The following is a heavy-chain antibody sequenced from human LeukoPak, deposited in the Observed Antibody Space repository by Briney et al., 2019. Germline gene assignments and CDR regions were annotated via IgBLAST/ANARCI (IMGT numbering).Heavy chain of an antibody. CDR3: AKGGYYDSSGYLDY. CDR2: ISGSGGST. D-gene: IGHD3-22*01. V-gene: IGHV3-23*01. J-gene: IGHJ4*02. Sequence: GGSLRLSCAASGFTFSSYAMHWVRQAPGKGLEWVSAISGSGGSTYYADSVKGRFTISRDNSKNTLYLQMNSLRAEDTAVYYCAKGGYYDSSGYLDYWGQGTLVTVSS. CDR1: GFTFSSYA.